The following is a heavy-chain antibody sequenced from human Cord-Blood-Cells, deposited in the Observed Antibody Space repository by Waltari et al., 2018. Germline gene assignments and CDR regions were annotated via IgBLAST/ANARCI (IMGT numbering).Heavy chain of an antibody. D-gene: IGHD1-26*01. CDR3: ARLDSGSYDENWFDP. CDR1: GGSISSSSYY. V-gene: IGHV4-39*01. J-gene: IGHJ5*02. Sequence: QLQLQESGPGLVKPSETLSLTCTVSGGSISSSSYYWGWIRQPPGKGLEWIGCIYYSGSTYYNPSLKSRVTISVDTSKNQFSLKLSSVTAADTAVYYCARLDSGSYDENWFDPWGQGTLVTVSS. CDR2: IYYSGST.